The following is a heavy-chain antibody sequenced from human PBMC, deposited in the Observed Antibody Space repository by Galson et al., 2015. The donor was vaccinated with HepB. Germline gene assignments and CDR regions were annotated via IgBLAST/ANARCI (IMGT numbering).Heavy chain of an antibody. Sequence: SVKVSCKASGYTFSSYSITWVRQAPGQGLEWMGWISAYNRNTNYAQRFQGRVTMTTDTSTSTAYKELRSLRSDDTAVYYCARGALVVVVRAILNNWFDPWGQGTLVTVSS. V-gene: IGHV1-18*01. J-gene: IGHJ5*02. D-gene: IGHD2-15*01. CDR3: ARGALVVVVRAILNNWFDP. CDR2: ISAYNRNT. CDR1: GYTFSSYS.